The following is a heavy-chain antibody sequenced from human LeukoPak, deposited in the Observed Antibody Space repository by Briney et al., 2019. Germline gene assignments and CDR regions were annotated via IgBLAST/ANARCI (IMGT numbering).Heavy chain of an antibody. D-gene: IGHD3-10*01. Sequence: GGSLRLSCAASGFTFSTYEMNWVRRAPGKGLEWVSYISVDGTYIRYADSVQGRFTVSRDSAKNSLYLQMNSLRAEDTAVYYCARDMMVPGVFMDHWGQGTLVTVSS. V-gene: IGHV3-48*03. J-gene: IGHJ4*02. CDR3: ARDMMVPGVFMDH. CDR1: GFTFSTYE. CDR2: ISVDGTYI.